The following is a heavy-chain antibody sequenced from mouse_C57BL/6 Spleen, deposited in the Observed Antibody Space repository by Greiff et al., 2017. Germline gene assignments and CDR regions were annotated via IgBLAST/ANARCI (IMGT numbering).Heavy chain of an antibody. D-gene: IGHD1-1*01. CDR2: FHPYNDDT. J-gene: IGHJ1*03. Sequence: QVQLQQSGAELVKPGASVKMSCKASGYTFTTYPIEWMKQNHGKSLEWIGNFHPYNDDTKYNEKFKGKATLTVEKSSSTVYLELSRLTSDDSAVYYCARGYYGSSLYWYFDVWGTGTTVTVSS. CDR3: ARGYYGSSLYWYFDV. CDR1: GYTFTTYP. V-gene: IGHV1-47*01.